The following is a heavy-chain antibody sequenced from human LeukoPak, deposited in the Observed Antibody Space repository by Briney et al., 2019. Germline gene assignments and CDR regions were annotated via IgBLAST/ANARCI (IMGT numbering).Heavy chain of an antibody. D-gene: IGHD5-24*01. V-gene: IGHV1-18*01. CDR1: GYTFTTFG. J-gene: IGHJ4*02. CDR2: ISAYNGNT. CDR3: TRDRVELATIFLLALDY. Sequence: GASVKVSCKTSGYTFTTFGITWVRQAPGQGLEWMGWISAYNGNTNYAQKLQGRLSMTTDTSTSTAYMELRSLRSDDTAVYYCTRDRVELATIFLLALDYWGQGTLVTVSS.